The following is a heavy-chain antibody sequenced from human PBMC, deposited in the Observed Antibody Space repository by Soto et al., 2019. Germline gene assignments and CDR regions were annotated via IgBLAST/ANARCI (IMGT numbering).Heavy chain of an antibody. J-gene: IGHJ6*03. CDR3: ASFSLVEDYYYYMDV. CDR2: IWYDGSNK. Sequence: GGSLRLSCAASGFTFSSYGMHWVRQAPGKGLEWVAVIWYDGSNKYYADSVKGRFTISRDNSKNTLYLQMNSLRAEDTAVYYCASFSLVEDYYYYMDVWGKGTTVTVSS. D-gene: IGHD1-26*01. CDR1: GFTFSSYG. V-gene: IGHV3-33*01.